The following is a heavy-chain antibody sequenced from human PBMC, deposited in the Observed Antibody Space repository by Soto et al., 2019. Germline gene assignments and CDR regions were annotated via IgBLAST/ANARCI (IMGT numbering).Heavy chain of an antibody. V-gene: IGHV4-30-4*01. D-gene: IGHD1-1*01. CDR2: IYHTGSR. Sequence: SEILCVTCTVSTGSISIGDYYLSWIRQHPGKGLEWIGYIYHTGSRYYNPSLRSRVAISLDMSKSHFSLKLSSVTAADTAVYFCARAKEGDSFEGTAFDSWGQGTLVTVSS. J-gene: IGHJ4*02. CDR3: ARAKEGDSFEGTAFDS. CDR1: TGSISIGDYY.